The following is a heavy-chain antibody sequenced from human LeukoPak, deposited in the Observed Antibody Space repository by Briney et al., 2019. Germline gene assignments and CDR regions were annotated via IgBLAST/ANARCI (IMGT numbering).Heavy chain of an antibody. D-gene: IGHD3-22*01. CDR1: GYTLTELS. Sequence: ASVKVSCKVSGYTLTELSMHWVRQAPGKGLEWMGGFDPEDGETIYAQKFQGRVTMTEDTSTDTAYMELSSLRSEDTAVYYCATPYQGYYYDSSGLDYWGQETLVTVSS. CDR2: FDPEDGET. J-gene: IGHJ4*02. V-gene: IGHV1-24*01. CDR3: ATPYQGYYYDSSGLDY.